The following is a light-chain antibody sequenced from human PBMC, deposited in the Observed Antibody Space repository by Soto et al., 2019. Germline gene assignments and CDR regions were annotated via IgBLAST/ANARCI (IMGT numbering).Light chain of an antibody. J-gene: IGKJ4*01. V-gene: IGKV1-5*03. CDR3: QQYNTYSQT. CDR1: QSISSW. Sequence: DIQITQSPSTLYASVGDRVTITCRDSQSISSWLAWYQQKPGKAPKLLIYKASTLESGVPSRFSGSGSGTEFTLTIGSLQPEDFATDVCQQYNTYSQTFGRGTKVDIK. CDR2: KAS.